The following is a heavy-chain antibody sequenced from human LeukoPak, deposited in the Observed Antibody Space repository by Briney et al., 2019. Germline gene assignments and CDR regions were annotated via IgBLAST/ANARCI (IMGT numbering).Heavy chain of an antibody. D-gene: IGHD5-18*01. J-gene: IGHJ4*02. Sequence: ASVKVSCKASGYTFTGYYMHWVRQAPGQGLEWIGWINPNSGGTNYAQKFQGRVTMTRDTSISTAYMELSRLRSDDTAVYYCATDTAMVSIFDYWGQGTLVTVSS. CDR3: ATDTAMVSIFDY. CDR1: GYTFTGYY. CDR2: INPNSGGT. V-gene: IGHV1-2*02.